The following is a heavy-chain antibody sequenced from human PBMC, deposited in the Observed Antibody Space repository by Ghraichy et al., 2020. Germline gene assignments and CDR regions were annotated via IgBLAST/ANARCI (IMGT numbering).Heavy chain of an antibody. D-gene: IGHD4-17*01. CDR2: INHSGST. CDR1: GGSFSGYY. Sequence: SETLSLTCAVYGGSFSGYYWSWIRQPPGKGLEWIGEINHSGSTNYNPSLKSRVTISVDTSKNQFSLKLSSVTAADTAVYYCASREVGGSTVTTTPWGQGTLVTVSS. V-gene: IGHV4-34*01. CDR3: ASREVGGSTVTTTP. J-gene: IGHJ5*02.